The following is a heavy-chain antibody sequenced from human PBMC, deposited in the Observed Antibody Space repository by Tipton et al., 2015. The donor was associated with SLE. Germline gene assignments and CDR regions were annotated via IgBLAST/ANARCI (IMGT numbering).Heavy chain of an antibody. J-gene: IGHJ4*02. CDR2: MSPINGNR. Sequence: QSGPEVKKPGASVKVSCKTSGYNFISYDINWVRQVSGQGLEWMGWMSPINGNRGYSQKFQGRVTMTRNISLSTAYMEVSSLTLEDTAVYYCVRYRAYTDYWGQGTLVTVST. CDR3: VRYRAYTDY. D-gene: IGHD1-26*01. V-gene: IGHV1-8*02. CDR1: GYNFISYD.